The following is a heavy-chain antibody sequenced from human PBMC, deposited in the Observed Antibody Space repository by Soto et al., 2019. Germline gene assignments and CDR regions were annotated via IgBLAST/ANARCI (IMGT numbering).Heavy chain of an antibody. D-gene: IGHD1-26*01. Sequence: GGSLRLSCAASGFTFSSYEMNWVRQAPGKGLEWVSYISSSGSTIYYADSVKGRFTISRDNAKNSLYLQMSSLRAEDTAVYYCARVEVVRWELQNYFDYWGQGTLVTVSS. CDR2: ISSSGSTI. J-gene: IGHJ4*02. CDR1: GFTFSSYE. V-gene: IGHV3-48*03. CDR3: ARVEVVRWELQNYFDY.